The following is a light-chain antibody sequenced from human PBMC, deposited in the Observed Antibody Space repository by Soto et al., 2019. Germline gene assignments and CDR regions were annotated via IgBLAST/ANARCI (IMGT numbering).Light chain of an antibody. CDR1: KNDIGVYDF. J-gene: IGLJ1*01. V-gene: IGLV2-8*01. CDR2: EVV. CDR3: KSYAGSNTYV. Sequence: QSALTQPPSASGSPGQSVTISCTGTKNDIGVYDFVSWYQHHPGKAPRLISYEVVQRHSGVPDRFSGSKSGNTASLTVSGLQAADEADYFCKSYAGSNTYVFGSGTKLTVL.